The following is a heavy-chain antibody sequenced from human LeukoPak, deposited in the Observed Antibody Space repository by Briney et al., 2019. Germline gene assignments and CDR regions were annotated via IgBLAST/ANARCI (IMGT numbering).Heavy chain of an antibody. CDR2: ISAYNGNT. V-gene: IGHV1-18*01. CDR1: GYTFTSYD. J-gene: IGHJ6*02. D-gene: IGHD3-9*01. Sequence: ASVKVSCKASGYTFTSYDINWVRQATGQGLEWMGWISAYNGNTNYAQKLQGRVTMTTDTSTSTAYMELRSLRSDDTAVYYCARDYYDILTGSYYYYGMDVWGQGTTVTVSS. CDR3: ARDYYDILTGSYYYYGMDV.